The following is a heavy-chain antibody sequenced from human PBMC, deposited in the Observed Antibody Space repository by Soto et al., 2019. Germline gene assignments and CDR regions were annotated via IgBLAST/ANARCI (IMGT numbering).Heavy chain of an antibody. D-gene: IGHD1-1*01. CDR3: ARGAERALNDY. J-gene: IGHJ4*02. V-gene: IGHV3-48*03. CDR2: ISSSGSTI. CDR1: GFTFSSYE. Sequence: GGSLRLSCAASGFTFSSYEMNWVRQAPGKGLEWVSYISSSGSTIYYADSVKGRFTISRDNAKNSLYLQMNSLRAENTAVYYCARGAERALNDYWGQGTLVTVSS.